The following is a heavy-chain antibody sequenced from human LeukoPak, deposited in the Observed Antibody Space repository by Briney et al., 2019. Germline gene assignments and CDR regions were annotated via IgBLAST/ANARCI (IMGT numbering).Heavy chain of an antibody. V-gene: IGHV4-59*01. CDR1: GGSISSYY. Sequence: PSETLSLTCTVSGGSISSYYWSWIRQPPGKGLEWIGYIYYSGSTNYNPSLKSRVTISVDTSKNQFSLRLSSVTAEDTAVYYCARGYCSGGSCFEYLDYWGQGTLVTVSS. J-gene: IGHJ4*02. CDR3: ARGYCSGGSCFEYLDY. D-gene: IGHD2-15*01. CDR2: IYYSGST.